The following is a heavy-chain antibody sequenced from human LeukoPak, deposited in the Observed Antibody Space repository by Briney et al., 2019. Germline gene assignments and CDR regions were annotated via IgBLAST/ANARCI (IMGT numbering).Heavy chain of an antibody. D-gene: IGHD3-10*01. CDR1: GYTFTSYG. CDR2: MNPNSGNT. V-gene: IGHV1-8*02. J-gene: IGHJ4*02. Sequence: GASVKVSCKASGYTFTSYGISWVRQAPGQGLEWMGWMNPNSGNTGYAQKFQGRVTMTRNTSISTAYMELSSLRSEDTAVYFCARDGDGSGSYRGYWGQGTLVTVSS. CDR3: ARDGDGSGSYRGY.